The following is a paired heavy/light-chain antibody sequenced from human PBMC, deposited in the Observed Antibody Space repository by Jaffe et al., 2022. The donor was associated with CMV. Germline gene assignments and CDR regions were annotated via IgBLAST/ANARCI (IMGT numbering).Heavy chain of an antibody. V-gene: IGHV4-39*01. CDR1: GGSISSGGYY. Sequence: QLQLQESGPGLVKPSETLSLTCTVSGGSISSGGYYWDWIRQPPGKGLEWIGSIYYSGNRYNSPSLNSRATLSVDTSKNQFSLQLRSVTAADSAIYFCARERWEQLRFVNFDYWGQGILVTVSS. CDR3: ARERWEQLRFVNFDY. J-gene: IGHJ4*02. CDR2: IYYSGNR. D-gene: IGHD1-26*01.
Light chain of an antibody. CDR1: SGSIASNY. Sequence: NFMLTQPHSVSESPGKTVTISCTRSSGSIASNYVQWYQQRPGSAPTTLIYEDNQRPSGVPDRFSGSIDSSSNSASLTISGLKTEDEADYFCQSYDNNNRVFGGGTKLTVL. J-gene: IGLJ3*02. CDR3: QSYDNNNRV. CDR2: EDN. V-gene: IGLV6-57*04.